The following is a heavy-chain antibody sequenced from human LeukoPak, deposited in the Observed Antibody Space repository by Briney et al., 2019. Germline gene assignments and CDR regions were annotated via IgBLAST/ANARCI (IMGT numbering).Heavy chain of an antibody. CDR2: IKSKTYGGTT. V-gene: IGHV3-49*03. CDR1: GFTFGDYA. CDR3: TRSRLQPDY. Sequence: GRSLRLSCTASGFTFGDYAMSWFRQAPGNGLQWVGFIKSKTYGGTTEYAASVKGRFTISRDDSKSIAYLQMNSLKTEDTAVYYCTRSRLQPDYWGQGTLVTVSS. D-gene: IGHD4-11*01. J-gene: IGHJ4*02.